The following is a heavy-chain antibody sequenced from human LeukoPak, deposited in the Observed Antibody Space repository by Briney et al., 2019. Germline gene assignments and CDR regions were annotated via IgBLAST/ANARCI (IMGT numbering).Heavy chain of an antibody. CDR2: IKQDRSEK. CDR3: ARVKQRLVRLLGRDTTYNYYYYMDV. Sequence: PGGSLRLSGGASGFTFSTYGMHWVRQAPGKGLEWVANIKQDRSEKYYVDSVKGRFTVSRDNARNSLYLQMNSLSPEDTAVYYCARVKQRLVRLLGRDTTYNYYYYMDVWGKGTTVTVSS. D-gene: IGHD6-13*01. CDR1: GFTFSTYG. J-gene: IGHJ6*03. V-gene: IGHV3-7*01.